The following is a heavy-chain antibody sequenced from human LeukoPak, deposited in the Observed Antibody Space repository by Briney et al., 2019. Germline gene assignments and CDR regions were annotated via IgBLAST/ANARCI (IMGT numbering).Heavy chain of an antibody. CDR1: GYTFTGYY. CDR2: INPNSGGT. J-gene: IGHJ4*02. V-gene: IGHV1-2*06. Sequence: GASVKVSCKASGYTFTGYYMHWVRQAPGQGLEWMGRINPNSGGTNYAQKFQGRVTMTRETSISTAYMELSRLRSDDTAVYYCARNDGVVTQLDYWGQGTLVTVSS. CDR3: ARNDGVVTQLDY. D-gene: IGHD4-23*01.